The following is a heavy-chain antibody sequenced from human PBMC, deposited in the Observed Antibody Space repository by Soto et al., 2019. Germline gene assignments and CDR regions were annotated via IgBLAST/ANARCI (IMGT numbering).Heavy chain of an antibody. J-gene: IGHJ3*02. Sequence: VQLVESGGGLVQAGGSLRLSCAACGFTLGDYYMDWVRQAPGKGLEWVGRSRSKARGYTTEYAASVTGRFTVSRDESKNSFYLQMNSLKCEETALYYCVRGFNSFDIWGQGTLLTVSS. CDR1: GFTLGDYY. CDR3: VRGFNSFDI. V-gene: IGHV3-72*01. CDR2: SRSKARGYTT.